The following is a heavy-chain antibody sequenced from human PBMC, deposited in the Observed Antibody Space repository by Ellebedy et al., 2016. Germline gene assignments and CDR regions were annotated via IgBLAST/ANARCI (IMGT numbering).Heavy chain of an antibody. V-gene: IGHV1-69*13. Sequence: SVKVSCKASGGTFSTHPISWVRQAPGQGLEWMGGIISVFGTPNYAQKFQGRVTITVDESTTTAYMELNGLGFEDTAVYYCARGGLAVAPTSSFYYGMDVWGQGTTVTVSS. J-gene: IGHJ6*02. CDR2: IISVFGTP. CDR1: GGTFSTHP. CDR3: ARGGLAVAPTSSFYYGMDV. D-gene: IGHD6-19*01.